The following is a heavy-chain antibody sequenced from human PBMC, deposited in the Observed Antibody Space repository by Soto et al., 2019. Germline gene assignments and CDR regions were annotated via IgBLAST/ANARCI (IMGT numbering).Heavy chain of an antibody. CDR1: GGSISSGGYY. CDR2: INHSGST. Sequence: PSETLSLTCTVSGGSISSGGYYWSWIRQHPGKGLEWIGEINHSGSTNYNPSLKSRVTISVDTSKNQFSLKLSSVTAADTAVYYCARVKKNSGSYQTIRGLDYWGQGTLVTVSS. J-gene: IGHJ4*02. CDR3: ARVKKNSGSYQTIRGLDY. D-gene: IGHD1-26*01. V-gene: IGHV4-31*03.